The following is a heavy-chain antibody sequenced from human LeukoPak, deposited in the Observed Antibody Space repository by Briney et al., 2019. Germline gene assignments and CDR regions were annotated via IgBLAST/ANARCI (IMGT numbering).Heavy chain of an antibody. CDR2: IIPIFGTA. J-gene: IGHJ4*02. D-gene: IGHD2-15*01. Sequence: GASVKVSCKASGYTFTSYYMHWVRQAPGQELEWMGGIIPIFGTANYAQKFQGRVTITADKSTSTAYMELSSLRSEDTAVYYCARDHPSCSGGSCYPVQFDYWGQGTLVTVSS. CDR1: GYTFTSYY. V-gene: IGHV1-69*06. CDR3: ARDHPSCSGGSCYPVQFDY.